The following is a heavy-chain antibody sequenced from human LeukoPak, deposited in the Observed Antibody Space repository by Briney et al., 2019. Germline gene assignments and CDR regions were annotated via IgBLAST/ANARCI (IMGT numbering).Heavy chain of an antibody. J-gene: IGHJ3*02. D-gene: IGHD6-13*01. Sequence: ASVKVSCKATGYTFTGYHMHGVRPAPGQGLEWMGGINPKSGGTNYAQKFQGRVTMTRDTSISTAYMELSRLRSDDTAVYYCARDGIAALDIWGQGTMVTVSS. CDR3: ARDGIAALDI. CDR2: INPKSGGT. V-gene: IGHV1-2*02. CDR1: GYTFTGYH.